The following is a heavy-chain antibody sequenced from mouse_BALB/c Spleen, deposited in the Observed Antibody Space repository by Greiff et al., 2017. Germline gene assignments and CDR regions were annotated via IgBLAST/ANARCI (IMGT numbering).Heavy chain of an antibody. CDR1: GYTFTSYV. D-gene: IGHD1-1*01. CDR3: AREEDYGSSYYFDY. J-gene: IGHJ2*01. Sequence: VQLQQSGPELVKPGASVKMSCKASGYTFTSYVMHWVKQKPGQGLEWIGYINPYNDGTKYNEKFKGKATLTSDKSSSTAYMELSSLTSEDSAVYYCAREEDYGSSYYFDYWGQGTTLTVSS. CDR2: INPYNDGT. V-gene: IGHV1-14*01.